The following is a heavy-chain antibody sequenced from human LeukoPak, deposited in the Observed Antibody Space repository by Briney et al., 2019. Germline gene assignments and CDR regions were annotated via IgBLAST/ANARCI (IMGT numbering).Heavy chain of an antibody. CDR3: AKVTTYYDFWSGYNGFDY. CDR1: GFTFSTYS. Sequence: GGSLRLSCAASGFTFSTYSMNWVRQAPGKGLEWVSSISSSSSYIYYADSVKGRFTISRDNAKNSLYLQMNSLRAEDTAVYYCAKVTTYYDFWSGYNGFDYWGQGTLVTVSS. J-gene: IGHJ4*02. D-gene: IGHD3-3*01. CDR2: ISSSSSYI. V-gene: IGHV3-21*04.